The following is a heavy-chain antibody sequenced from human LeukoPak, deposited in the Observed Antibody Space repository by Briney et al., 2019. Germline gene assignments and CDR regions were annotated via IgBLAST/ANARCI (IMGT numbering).Heavy chain of an antibody. D-gene: IGHD5-12*01. CDR3: ATLVATTRFDY. CDR2: IKQDGSEK. J-gene: IGHJ4*02. Sequence: GGSLRLSCAASEFTFNKYGMNWVRQAPGKGLEWVANIKQDGSEKYYVDSVKGRFTISRDNAKNSLYLQMSSLRADDMAVYYCATLVATTRFDYWGQGPLVTVSS. CDR1: EFTFNKYG. V-gene: IGHV3-7*01.